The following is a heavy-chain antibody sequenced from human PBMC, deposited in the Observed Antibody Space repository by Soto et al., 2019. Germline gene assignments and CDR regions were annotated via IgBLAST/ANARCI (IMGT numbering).Heavy chain of an antibody. CDR1: GGSVSSSFFY. CDR3: ARLKTSSGWSLFDS. Sequence: SETLSLTCTVSGGSVSSSFFYWSWVRQPPGQRLEWIGYIYYTGTTNYNPSLASRVAMSVDTSKKQFTLNLRSLTAADTARYYCARLKTSSGWSLFDSWGQGMLVTVSS. V-gene: IGHV4-61*01. D-gene: IGHD6-13*01. J-gene: IGHJ4*02. CDR2: IYYTGTT.